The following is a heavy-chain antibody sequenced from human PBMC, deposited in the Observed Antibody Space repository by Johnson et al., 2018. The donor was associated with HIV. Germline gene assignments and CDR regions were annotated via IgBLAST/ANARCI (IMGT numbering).Heavy chain of an antibody. J-gene: IGHJ3*01. D-gene: IGHD6-13*01. CDR1: GVTFRKFA. CDR3: ISPERAAAGFLS. Sequence: MQLVESGGGLIQPGRSLRLSCTGSGVTFRKFAMGWVRRAPGKGLEWIGFITSTADGGTTQSAASVRGRFTISRDDSKSIAYLQMNSLKAEDTAVYYCISPERAAAGFLSWGQGAMVTVSS. CDR2: ITSTADGGTT. V-gene: IGHV3-49*04.